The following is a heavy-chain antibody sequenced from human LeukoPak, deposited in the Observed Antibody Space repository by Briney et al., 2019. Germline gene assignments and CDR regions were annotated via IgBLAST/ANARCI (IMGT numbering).Heavy chain of an antibody. V-gene: IGHV4-59*01. Sequence: SETPSLTCTVSSGSISGYYWSWIRQPPGKGLEWIGYIYSSGSTNYNPSLESRVTISVDTSKNQFSLQLSSVTAADTAVYYCASFQLPNFDYWGQGTLVTVSS. D-gene: IGHD2-2*01. CDR2: IYSSGST. CDR3: ASFQLPNFDY. CDR1: SGSISGYY. J-gene: IGHJ4*02.